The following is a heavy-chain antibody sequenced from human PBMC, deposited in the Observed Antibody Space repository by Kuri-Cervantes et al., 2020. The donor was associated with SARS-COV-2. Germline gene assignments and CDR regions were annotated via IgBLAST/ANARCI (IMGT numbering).Heavy chain of an antibody. CDR2: IYPGDSDT. Sequence: GGSLRLSCKGSGYSFTSYWIGWVRQMPGKGLEWMGIIYPGDSDTRYSPSFQGQVTISADKSISTAYLQWSSLKASDTAMYYCARGSSTGNHWYDYWGQGTLVTVSS. D-gene: IGHD1-1*01. V-gene: IGHV5-51*01. J-gene: IGHJ4*02. CDR1: GYSFTSYW. CDR3: ARGSSTGNHWYDY.